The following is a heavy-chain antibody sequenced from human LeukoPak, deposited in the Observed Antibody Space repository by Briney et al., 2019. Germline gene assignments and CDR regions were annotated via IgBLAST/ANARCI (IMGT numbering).Heavy chain of an antibody. D-gene: IGHD6-19*01. CDR2: IYYSGST. CDR1: GGSISSYY. CDR3: ARLVGAVRQWLFDC. J-gene: IGHJ4*02. Sequence: SETLSLTCTVSGGSISSYYWSWIRQPPGKGLEWIGYIYYSGSTNYNPSLKSRVTISVDTSKNQFSLKLSSVTAADTAVYYCARLVGAVRQWLFDCWGQGTLVTVSS. V-gene: IGHV4-59*08.